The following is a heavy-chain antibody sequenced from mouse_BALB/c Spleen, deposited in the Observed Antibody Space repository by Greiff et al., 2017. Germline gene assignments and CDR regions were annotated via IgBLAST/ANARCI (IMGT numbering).Heavy chain of an antibody. CDR3: ARDGNYDY. Sequence: EVQLMESGGGLVKPGGSLKLSCAASGFTFSSYAMSWVRQTPEKRLEWVASISSGGSTYYPDSVKGRFTISRDNARNILYLQMSSLRSEDTAMYYCARDGNYDYWGQGTTLTVSS. D-gene: IGHD2-1*01. J-gene: IGHJ2*01. CDR1: GFTFSSYA. CDR2: ISSGGST. V-gene: IGHV5-6-5*01.